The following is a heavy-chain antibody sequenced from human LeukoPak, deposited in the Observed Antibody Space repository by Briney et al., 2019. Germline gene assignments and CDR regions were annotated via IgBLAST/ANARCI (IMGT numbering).Heavy chain of an antibody. J-gene: IGHJ4*02. V-gene: IGHV4-34*01. CDR1: GGSFSGYY. CDR3: ARGRRFDY. Sequence: SETLSLTCAVYGGSFSGYYWSWIRQPPGKGLEWIGEINHSGSTNYNPSLKSRVTISVDTSKNQFSLKLSSVTAADTAVYYCARGRRFDYWGQGTLVTVSS. CDR2: INHSGST.